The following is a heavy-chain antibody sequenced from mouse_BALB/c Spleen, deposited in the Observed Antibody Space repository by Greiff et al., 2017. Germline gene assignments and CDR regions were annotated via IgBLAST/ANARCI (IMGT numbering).Heavy chain of an antibody. D-gene: IGHD2-10*02. J-gene: IGHJ3*01. V-gene: IGHV5-6*01. CDR2: ISSGGSHT. Sequence: EVQLVESGGDLVKPGGSLKLSCAASGFTFSSYGMSWVRQTPDKRLEWVATISSGGSHTYYTDSVKGRFTISRDNAKNTLYLQMSSLKSEDTAMFYCAREYGNLFAYWGQGTLVTVSA. CDR3: AREYGNLFAY. CDR1: GFTFSSYG.